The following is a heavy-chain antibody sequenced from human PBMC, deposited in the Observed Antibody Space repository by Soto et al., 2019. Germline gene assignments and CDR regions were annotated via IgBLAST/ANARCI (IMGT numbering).Heavy chain of an antibody. D-gene: IGHD4-17*01. Sequence: GESLKISCKGSGYTFTDYWIGWVRQLPGKGLEWMGIIYPGDSDTRYSPSFQGHVTISADQSINTAYLQWDSLKASDTAIYYCARPANTVADHFDLWGQGTPVTVSS. V-gene: IGHV5-51*01. CDR3: ARPANTVADHFDL. CDR1: GYTFTDYW. CDR2: IYPGDSDT. J-gene: IGHJ4*02.